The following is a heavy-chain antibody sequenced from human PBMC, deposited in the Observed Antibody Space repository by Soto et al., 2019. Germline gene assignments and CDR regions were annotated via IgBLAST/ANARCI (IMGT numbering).Heavy chain of an antibody. J-gene: IGHJ6*02. D-gene: IGHD5-12*01. CDR2: ISYDGSNK. CDR3: AKDSLPYSGYDYVPYYYYYGMDV. Sequence: SLRLSCAASGFTFSSYGMHWVRQAPGKGLEWVAVISYDGSNKYYADSVKGRFTISRDNSKNTLYLQMNSLRAEDTAVYYCAKDSLPYSGYDYVPYYYYYGMDVWGQGTTVTVSS. V-gene: IGHV3-30*18. CDR1: GFTFSSYG.